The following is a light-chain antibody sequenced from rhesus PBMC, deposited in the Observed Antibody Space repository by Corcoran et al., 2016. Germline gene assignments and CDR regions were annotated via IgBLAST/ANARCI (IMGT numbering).Light chain of an antibody. CDR1: QSVSNN. V-gene: IGKV3-42*03. CDR2: GAS. Sequence: EIVMTQFPATLSLSPGERATLSCRASQSVSNNLAWYQQKPGQAPTLLIYGASNRATGIPDRFSGSGSGTEFTLTISSLDPEDFAVYYCQQCLNWPLTFGGGTKVEIK. CDR3: QQCLNWPLT. J-gene: IGKJ4*01.